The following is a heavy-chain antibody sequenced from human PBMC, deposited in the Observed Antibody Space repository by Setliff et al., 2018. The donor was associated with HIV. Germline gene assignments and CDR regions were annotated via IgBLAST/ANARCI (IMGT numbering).Heavy chain of an antibody. CDR3: ARHRQWHLLPDH. J-gene: IGHJ4*02. D-gene: IGHD6-19*01. CDR2: IHEKGHT. CDR1: GGPISTDHN. Sequence: NPSETLSLTCTVSGGPISTDHNWGWFRQPPGKGLEWIAGIHEKGHTYYNPSLKSRVTILMDTSNKQFSVRLRSVTAADTATYYCARHRQWHLLPDHWGQGVWVTVSS. V-gene: IGHV4-39*01.